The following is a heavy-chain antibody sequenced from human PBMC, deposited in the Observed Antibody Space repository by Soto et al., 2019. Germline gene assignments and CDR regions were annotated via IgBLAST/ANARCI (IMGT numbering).Heavy chain of an antibody. CDR1: SRSFSGDI. D-gene: IGHD1-26*01. CDR3: TRGLFSGSSYSGSWYYFDS. Sequence: SETLSLTCAVSSRSFSGDIWTWIRQTPGKGLQWIGQINHSGSSIYNPSLKNRVTISTMSNNKFSLELSSVTAADTAVYYCTRGLFSGSSYSGSWYYFDSWGQGTMVT. J-gene: IGHJ4*02. CDR2: INHSGSS. V-gene: IGHV4-34*01.